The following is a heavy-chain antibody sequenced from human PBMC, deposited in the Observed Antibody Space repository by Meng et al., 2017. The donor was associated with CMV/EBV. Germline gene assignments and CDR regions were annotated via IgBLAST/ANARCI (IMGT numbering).Heavy chain of an antibody. CDR2: IKSKTDGWTT. CDR1: GFTFSNAW. D-gene: IGHD6-13*01. J-gene: IGHJ4*02. V-gene: IGHV3-15*01. CDR3: TGIAAG. Sequence: EGLLVESGGGLLKPGGFLRLSCEAFGFTFSNAWMSLVRQAAGKWLEWVGCIKSKTDGWTTDYAAPVKGRFTISRDDSKNTLYLQRNSLKTEGTAVYYCTGIAAGWGQGTLVTVSS.